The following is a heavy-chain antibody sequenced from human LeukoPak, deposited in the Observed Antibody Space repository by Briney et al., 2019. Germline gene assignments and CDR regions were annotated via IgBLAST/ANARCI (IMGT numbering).Heavy chain of an antibody. Sequence: GGSLRLSCAASGFTFDDYAMHWVRQAPGKGLEWVSLISWDGGSTYYADSVKGRFTISRDNSKNSLYLQMSSLRAEDTALYYCAKGPKGYDFWSDYAPLDYWGQGTLVTVSS. CDR2: ISWDGGST. D-gene: IGHD3-3*01. CDR3: AKGPKGYDFWSDYAPLDY. V-gene: IGHV3-43D*04. J-gene: IGHJ4*02. CDR1: GFTFDDYA.